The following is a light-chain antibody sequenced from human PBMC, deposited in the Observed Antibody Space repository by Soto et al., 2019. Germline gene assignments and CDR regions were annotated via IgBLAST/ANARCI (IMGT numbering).Light chain of an antibody. V-gene: IGKV4-1*01. J-gene: IGKJ4*01. CDR3: QQYYTTPLT. Sequence: DIVMTQSPDSLAGSLGERATINCKSSQSVLYSSNHQNYLAWYQQKPGQPPQLLIYWASTRESGVPDRFSGSGSGTDFTLTISSLQAEDVAVYYCQQYYTTPLTFGGGTKVEIK. CDR2: WAS. CDR1: QSVLYSSNHQNY.